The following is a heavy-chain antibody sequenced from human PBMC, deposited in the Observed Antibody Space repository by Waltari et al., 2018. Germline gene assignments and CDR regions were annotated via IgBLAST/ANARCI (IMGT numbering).Heavy chain of an antibody. J-gene: IGHJ4*02. CDR3: AKGIYY. CDR1: SGSIPNHY. V-gene: IGHV4-59*11. D-gene: IGHD3-10*01. Sequence: QVQLQESGPGLVKPSETLSLTCTVSSGSIPNHYWSWIRQPPGKGLEWIGYIYYSGRTNYSPSLKSRVTMSLDTSKSQFFLKLSSVTAADTAIYYCAKGIYYWGPGALVTVSS. CDR2: IYYSGRT.